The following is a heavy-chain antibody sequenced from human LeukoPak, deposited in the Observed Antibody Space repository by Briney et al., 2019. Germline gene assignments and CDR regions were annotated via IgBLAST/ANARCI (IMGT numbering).Heavy chain of an antibody. CDR1: GFSFSSYW. J-gene: IGHJ6*02. CDR3: ARGHYFGMDV. CDR2: INNDGSIT. Sequence: GGSLILSCAASGFSFSSYWMHWVRQAAGKGLVWVSCINNDGSITSYADSVKGRFTMSRDNAKNTLYLQMNSLRAEDTAVYYCARGHYFGMDVWGQGTTVTVSS. V-gene: IGHV3-74*01.